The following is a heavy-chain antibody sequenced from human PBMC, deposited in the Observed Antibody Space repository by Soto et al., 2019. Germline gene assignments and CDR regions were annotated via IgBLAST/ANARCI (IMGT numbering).Heavy chain of an antibody. CDR2: IYYSGST. V-gene: IGHV4-31*03. J-gene: IGHJ5*02. CDR1: GGSISSGGYY. CDR3: ARGASITMVRGVLYNWFDP. Sequence: SETLSLTCTVSGGSISSGGYYWSWIRQHPGKGLEWIGYIYYSGSTYYNPSLKSRVTISVDTSKNQFSLKLSSVTAADTAVYYCARGASITMVRGVLYNWFDPWGQGTLVTVSS. D-gene: IGHD3-10*01.